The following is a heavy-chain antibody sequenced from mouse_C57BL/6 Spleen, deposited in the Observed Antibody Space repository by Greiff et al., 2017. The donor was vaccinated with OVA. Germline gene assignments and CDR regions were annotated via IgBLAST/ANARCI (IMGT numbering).Heavy chain of an antibody. D-gene: IGHD1-1*01. CDR2: IDPETGGT. V-gene: IGHV1-15*01. Sequence: VKLMQSGAELVRPGASVTLSCKASGYTFTDYEMHWVKQTPVHGLEWIGAIDPETGGTAYNQKFKGKAILTADKSSSTAYMELRSLTSEDSAVYYCTRGGTTGGDYFDYWGQGTTLTVSS. CDR3: TRGGTTGGDYFDY. CDR1: GYTFTDYE. J-gene: IGHJ2*01.